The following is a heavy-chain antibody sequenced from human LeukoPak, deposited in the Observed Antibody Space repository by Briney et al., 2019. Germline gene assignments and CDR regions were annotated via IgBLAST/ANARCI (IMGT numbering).Heavy chain of an antibody. Sequence: GGSLRLSCAASGFTFSSYEMNWVRQAPGKGLEWVSYISSSGSTIYYADSVKGRFTISRDNAKNSLYLQMNSLRAEGTAVYYCARDSRGNAFDYWGQGTLVTVSS. J-gene: IGHJ4*02. D-gene: IGHD4-23*01. CDR1: GFTFSSYE. CDR3: ARDSRGNAFDY. CDR2: ISSSGSTI. V-gene: IGHV3-48*03.